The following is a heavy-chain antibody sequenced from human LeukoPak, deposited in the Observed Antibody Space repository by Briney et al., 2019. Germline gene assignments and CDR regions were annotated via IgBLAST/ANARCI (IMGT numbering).Heavy chain of an antibody. Sequence: SATLFFTCTASGSSISSYYWSWIRQPPGKGLEWIGSIHYSGSTTYNPSLKSPVTISVDTSKNQFSLKLSSVTAADTAVYYCASRLGSSSTGFDYWGQGTLVTVSS. CDR1: GSSISSYY. V-gene: IGHV4-59*08. CDR3: ASRLGSSSTGFDY. J-gene: IGHJ4*02. CDR2: IHYSGST. D-gene: IGHD2-2*01.